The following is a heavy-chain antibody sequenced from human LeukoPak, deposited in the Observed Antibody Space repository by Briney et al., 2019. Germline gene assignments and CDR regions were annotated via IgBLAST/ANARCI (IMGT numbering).Heavy chain of an antibody. J-gene: IGHJ3*01. CDR2: IYYSGST. CDR1: GGSISSSSFY. CDR3: AHFRGGAFDF. D-gene: IGHD3-16*01. V-gene: IGHV4-39*01. Sequence: PSETLSLTCTVSGGSISSSSFYWGWIRQPPGKGLEWIGSIYYSGSTYYNPSLKSRVTISVDTSKNEFSLRLSSATAADTAVYYCAHFRGGAFDFWGRGTMVTVSS.